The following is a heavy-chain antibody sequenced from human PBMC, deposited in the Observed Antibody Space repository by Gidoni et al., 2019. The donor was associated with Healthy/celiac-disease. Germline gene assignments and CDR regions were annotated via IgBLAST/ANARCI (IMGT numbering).Heavy chain of an antibody. CDR3: AKPHAGYSSGWGEYFQH. CDR1: GFTFSSYG. Sequence: QVQLVESGGGVVQPGRSLRLSCAASGFTFSSYGMHWVRQAPGKGLEWVAVISYDGSNKYYADSVKGRFTISRDNSKNTLYLQMNSLRAEDTAVYYCAKPHAGYSSGWGEYFQHWGQGTLVTVSS. V-gene: IGHV3-30*18. J-gene: IGHJ1*01. CDR2: ISYDGSNK. D-gene: IGHD6-19*01.